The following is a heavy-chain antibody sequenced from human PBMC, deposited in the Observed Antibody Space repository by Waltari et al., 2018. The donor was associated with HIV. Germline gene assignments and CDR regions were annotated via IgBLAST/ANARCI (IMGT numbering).Heavy chain of an antibody. V-gene: IGHV4-4*07. Sequence: QVQLQESGPGLVKPSETLSLTCTVSGGSLSSYYWSWIRPPAGPGPEWIGRIYTSGRTNYNPSLKIRVTMSVDTSKNQFSLKLSSVTAADTAVYYCARDRGCSGGSCYSESNWFDPWGQGTLVTVSS. CDR1: GGSLSSYY. CDR2: IYTSGRT. J-gene: IGHJ5*02. D-gene: IGHD2-15*01. CDR3: ARDRGCSGGSCYSESNWFDP.